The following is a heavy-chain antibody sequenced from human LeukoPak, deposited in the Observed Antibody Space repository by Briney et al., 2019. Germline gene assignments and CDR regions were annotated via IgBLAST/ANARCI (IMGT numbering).Heavy chain of an antibody. J-gene: IGHJ4*02. CDR2: INPNSGGT. CDR1: GYTFNSYY. Sequence: SVTVSCKASGYTFNSYYMHWVRQAPGQGLEWMGRINPNSGGTNYAQKFQDRVTMTRDTSISTAYMELSRLRSDDTAVYYCANVYYDRGGPSDYWAKGTVVTVSS. V-gene: IGHV1-2*06. D-gene: IGHD3-22*01. CDR3: ANVYYDRGGPSDY.